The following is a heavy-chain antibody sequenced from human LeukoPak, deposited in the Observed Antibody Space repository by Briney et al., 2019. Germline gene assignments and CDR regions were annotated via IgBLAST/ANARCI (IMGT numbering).Heavy chain of an antibody. CDR2: VGPYHGNT. Sequence: GASVKVSCKVSGYTLTELSMHWVRQAPGQGLEWMGWVGPYHGNTTYAQKFQGRLAMTTDKSTTTAYMELRSLTSDDTALYYCAKNFRTLASRRTSPFDSWGQGTLVIVSS. D-gene: IGHD6-6*01. CDR1: GYTLTELS. V-gene: IGHV1-18*01. J-gene: IGHJ4*02. CDR3: AKNFRTLASRRTSPFDS.